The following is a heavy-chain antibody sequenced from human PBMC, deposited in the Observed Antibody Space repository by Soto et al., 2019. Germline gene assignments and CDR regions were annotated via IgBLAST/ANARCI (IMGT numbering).Heavy chain of an antibody. D-gene: IGHD3-3*01. CDR1: GGSISTSDYS. CDR2: IYQSGRS. J-gene: IGHJ6*02. V-gene: IGHV4-30-2*01. Sequence: QLQLQESGSGLVRPSQTLSLTCAVSGGSISTSDYSWSWIRQAPGRGLEWIGSIYQSGRSYYIPFLHRRASMTIDKSTNQFSLKITSAVASNTARYYGAREMTIFGVAPGGGVDVWGQGTTVTVSS. CDR3: AREMTIFGVAPGGGVDV.